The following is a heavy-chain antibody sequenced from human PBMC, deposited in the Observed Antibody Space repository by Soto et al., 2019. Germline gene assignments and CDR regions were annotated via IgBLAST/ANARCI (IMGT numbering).Heavy chain of an antibody. CDR3: ARQGAAAGIYYYGMDV. V-gene: IGHV4-30-4*01. CDR1: GGSISSRDYY. J-gene: IGHJ6*02. D-gene: IGHD6-13*01. Sequence: TLSLTCTVSGGSISSRDYYWSWIRQPPGKGLEWIGNIYYSGSTYYNPSLKRRVTISVDKPKNQFSLNLRSVTAADRAVFYCARQGAAAGIYYYGMDVWGQGTTVTVSS. CDR2: IYYSGST.